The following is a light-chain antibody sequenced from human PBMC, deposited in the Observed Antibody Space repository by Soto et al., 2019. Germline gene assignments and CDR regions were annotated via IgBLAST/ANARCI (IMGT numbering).Light chain of an antibody. CDR2: GAS. V-gene: IGKV1-13*02. CDR1: QYISSS. CDR3: QKTKSYPSN. J-gene: IGKJ4*01. Sequence: AIQFTHSPSSLSASVADGVTITFLASQYISSSLAWYQQKAGKAPKLLIYGASILQSGVPSGFSGSGFGTAFTLTISSLRAEDFAIYFCQKTKSYPSNFGGGTKVDIK.